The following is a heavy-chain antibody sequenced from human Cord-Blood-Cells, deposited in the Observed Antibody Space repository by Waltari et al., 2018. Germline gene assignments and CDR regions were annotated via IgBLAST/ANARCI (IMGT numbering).Heavy chain of an antibody. CDR2: ISYDGRNK. D-gene: IGHD6-6*01. V-gene: IGHV3-30*04. CDR3: ARGSIAARLDY. Sequence: QVQLVESGGGLVQPGRSLSLSCAASGFTFSSYAMHWFRQAPGKGLEWVAVISYDGRNKYYADSVKGRFTISRDNSKNTLYLQMNSLRAEDTAVYYCARGSIAARLDYWGQGTLVTVSS. CDR1: GFTFSSYA. J-gene: IGHJ4*02.